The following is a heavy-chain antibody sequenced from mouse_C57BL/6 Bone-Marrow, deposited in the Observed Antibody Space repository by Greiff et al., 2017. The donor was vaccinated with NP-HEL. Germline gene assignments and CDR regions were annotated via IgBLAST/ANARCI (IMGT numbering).Heavy chain of an antibody. Sequence: QVQLKQSGAELVKPGASVKMSCKASGYTFTSYWITWVKQRPGQGLEWIGDIYPGSGSTNYNEKFKSKATLTVDTSSSTAYMQLSSLTSEDSAVYYCARGDYGRHWYFDVWGTGTTVTVSS. J-gene: IGHJ1*03. D-gene: IGHD2-4*01. CDR3: ARGDYGRHWYFDV. CDR2: IYPGSGST. V-gene: IGHV1-55*01. CDR1: GYTFTSYW.